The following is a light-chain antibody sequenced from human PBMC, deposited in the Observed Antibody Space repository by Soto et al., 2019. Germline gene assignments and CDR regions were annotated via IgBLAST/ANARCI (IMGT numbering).Light chain of an antibody. Sequence: IVLTHSPATLSLSPWEIATHSCRASQGISTYLAWYQQKPGQPPRLLIYGASSRATGIPDRFSGSGSGTDFTLTISRLEPEDFAVYYCHQYDSWTFGQGTKVDIK. CDR1: QGISTY. CDR3: HQYDSWT. CDR2: GAS. J-gene: IGKJ1*01. V-gene: IGKV3-20*01.